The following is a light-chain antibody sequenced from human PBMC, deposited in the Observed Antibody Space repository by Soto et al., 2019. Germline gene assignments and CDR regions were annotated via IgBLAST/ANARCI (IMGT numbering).Light chain of an antibody. CDR3: QSYGSSGVV. J-gene: IGLJ2*01. CDR2: ANN. Sequence: QSVLTQPPSVSGAPGQRVTISCTGSMSNIGAGYDVHWYQQLPGTAPKLLISANNNRPPGVPDRFSGSKSGTSASLAITGLQARDEADYYCQSYGSSGVVFGGGTKLTVL. CDR1: MSNIGAGYD. V-gene: IGLV1-40*01.